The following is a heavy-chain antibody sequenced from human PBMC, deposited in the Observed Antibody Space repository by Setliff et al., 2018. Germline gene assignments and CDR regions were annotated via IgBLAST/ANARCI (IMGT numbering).Heavy chain of an antibody. J-gene: IGHJ1*01. Sequence: PSETLSLTCAVYGDSFSDYYWSWLRQPPGKGLEWIGSIYHTGTTYYNPSLQSRVTISVDMSKNQFSMKLTSVTAADTAVYYCARVDFTMIQGVLGLWGQGTLVTVSS. V-gene: IGHV4-34*01. CDR3: ARVDFTMIQGVLGL. CDR2: IYHTGTT. D-gene: IGHD3-10*01. CDR1: GDSFSDYY.